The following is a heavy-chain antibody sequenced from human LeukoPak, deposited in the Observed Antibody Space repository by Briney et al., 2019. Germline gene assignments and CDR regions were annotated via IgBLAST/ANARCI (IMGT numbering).Heavy chain of an antibody. CDR3: ATDIVVVPGAIGFDY. CDR2: IRYDGSNK. D-gene: IGHD2-2*02. CDR1: GFTFSSYG. J-gene: IGHJ4*02. Sequence: PGGSLRLSCAASGFTFSSYGMHWVRQAPGKGLEWVAFIRYDGSNKYYADSVKGRFTISRDNSKNTLYLQTNSLRAEDTAVYYCATDIVVVPGAIGFDYWGQGILVTVSS. V-gene: IGHV3-30*02.